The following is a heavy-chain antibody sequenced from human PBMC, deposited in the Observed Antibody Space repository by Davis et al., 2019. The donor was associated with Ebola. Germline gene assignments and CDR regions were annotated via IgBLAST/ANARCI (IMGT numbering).Heavy chain of an antibody. CDR3: ARLAFFHSSGWYGSYYYYGMDV. Sequence: PGGSLRLSCAASGFTVSSNYMSWIRQPPGKGLEWIGYIYYSGSTNYNPSLKSRVTISVDTSKNQFSLKLSSVTAADTAVYYCARLAFFHSSGWYGSYYYYGMDVWGQGTTVTVSS. CDR2: IYYSGST. J-gene: IGHJ6*02. CDR1: GFTVSSNY. V-gene: IGHV4-59*08. D-gene: IGHD6-19*01.